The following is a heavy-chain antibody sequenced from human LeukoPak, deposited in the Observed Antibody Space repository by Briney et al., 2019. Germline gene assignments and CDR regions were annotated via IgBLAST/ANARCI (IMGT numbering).Heavy chain of an antibody. CDR3: ARNYDYWSGYMSAFDC. CDR2: ISYDGSNK. Sequence: GGSLRLSCAASGFTFSRYWMTWVRQAPGKGLEWVAVISYDGSNKYYADSVKGRLTISRDNSKNTLYLQMNSLRAEDTAVYYCARNYDYWSGYMSAFDCWGQGSLVTVST. J-gene: IGHJ4*02. CDR1: GFTFSRYW. D-gene: IGHD3-3*01. V-gene: IGHV3-30*01.